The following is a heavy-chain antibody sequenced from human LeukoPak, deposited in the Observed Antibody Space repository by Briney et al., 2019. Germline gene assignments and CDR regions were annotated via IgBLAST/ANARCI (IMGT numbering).Heavy chain of an antibody. J-gene: IGHJ4*02. D-gene: IGHD1-26*01. Sequence: PGGSLRLSCAVSGFTCSDYHMDWVRQAPGKRLEWVGRIRNKGNSVSTEYAASVKGRFSISRDDSKNSVYLQMNSLKTEDAAVYYCTRYRVGATTGFDYWGQGTLVTVSS. CDR2: IRNKGNSVST. V-gene: IGHV3-72*01. CDR3: TRYRVGATTGFDY. CDR1: GFTCSDYH.